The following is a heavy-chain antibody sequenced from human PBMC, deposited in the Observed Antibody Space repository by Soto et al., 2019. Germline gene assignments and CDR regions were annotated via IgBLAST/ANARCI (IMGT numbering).Heavy chain of an antibody. J-gene: IGHJ6*03. V-gene: IGHV1-18*01. D-gene: IGHD4-17*01. CDR2: ISAYNGNT. Sequence: GASVKVSCKASGYTFTSYGISWVRQAPGQGLERMGWISAYNGNTNYAQKLQGRVTMTTDTSTSTAYMELRSLRSDDTAVYYCARGDDYGDYGGYYYYMDVWGKGTTVTVSS. CDR3: ARGDDYGDYGGYYYYMDV. CDR1: GYTFTSYG.